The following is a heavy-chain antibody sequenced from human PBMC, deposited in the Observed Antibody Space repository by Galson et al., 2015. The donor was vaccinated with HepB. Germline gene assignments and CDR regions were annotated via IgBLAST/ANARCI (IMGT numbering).Heavy chain of an antibody. V-gene: IGHV1-18*01. CDR1: GYTFTSYG. CDR2: ISAYNGNT. J-gene: IGHJ6*02. Sequence: QSGAEVKKPGASVKVSCKVSGYTFTSYGISWVRQAPGQGLEWMGWISAYNGNTNYAQKLQGRVTMTTDTSTSTAYMELRSLRSDDTAVYNCARADGVAIRLYGMDVWGQGTTVTVSS. D-gene: IGHD3-10*01. CDR3: ARADGVAIRLYGMDV.